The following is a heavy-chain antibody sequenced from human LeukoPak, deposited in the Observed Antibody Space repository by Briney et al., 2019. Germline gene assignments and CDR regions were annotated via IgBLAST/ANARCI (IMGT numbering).Heavy chain of an antibody. CDR2: IIPIFGTA. CDR1: GGTFSSYA. D-gene: IGHD2-21*02. V-gene: IGHV1-69*13. J-gene: IGHJ5*02. Sequence: ASVKVSCKASGGTFSSYAISWVRQAPGQGLEWMGGIIPIFGTANYAQKFQGRVTITADESTSTAYMELSSLRSEDTAVYYCARGPCGGDCYKNWFDPWGRGTLVTVSS. CDR3: ARGPCGGDCYKNWFDP.